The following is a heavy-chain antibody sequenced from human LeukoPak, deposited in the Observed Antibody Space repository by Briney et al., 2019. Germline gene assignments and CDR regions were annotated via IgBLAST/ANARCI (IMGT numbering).Heavy chain of an antibody. D-gene: IGHD1-26*01. J-gene: IGHJ6*03. CDR2: INHSGST. V-gene: IGHV4-34*01. CDR3: ARCYSGSYYYYYYMDV. CDR1: GGSFSGYY. Sequence: PSETLSLTCAVYGGSFSGYYWSWIRQPPGKGLEWIGEINHSGSTNYNPSLKSRVTISVDTSKNQFPLKLSSVTAADTAVYYCARCYSGSYYYYYYMDVWGKGTTVTVSS.